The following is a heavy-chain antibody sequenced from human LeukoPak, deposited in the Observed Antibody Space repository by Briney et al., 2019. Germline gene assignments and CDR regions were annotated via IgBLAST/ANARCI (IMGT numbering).Heavy chain of an antibody. D-gene: IGHD6-13*01. CDR3: ARGYRSNFLDY. CDR2: INPSGGST. CDR1: GYPFTSYH. V-gene: IGHV1-46*01. J-gene: IGHJ4*02. Sequence: ASVKVSCKTSGYPFTSYHVHWVRQAPGQGLEWMGIINPSGGSTNNAQKFQGRVTLTTDTSTNTVNMELSSLRSEDTAVYYCARGYRSNFLDYWGPGNRVTVSS.